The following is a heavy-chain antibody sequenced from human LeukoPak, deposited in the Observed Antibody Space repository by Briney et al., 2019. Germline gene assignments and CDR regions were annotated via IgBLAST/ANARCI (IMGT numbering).Heavy chain of an antibody. D-gene: IGHD1/OR15-1a*01. CDR1: GFTFSSYW. CDR2: IEQDGSEK. J-gene: IGHJ4*02. V-gene: IGHV3-7*01. Sequence: GGSLRLSCAASGFTFSSYWMSWVRQAPGKGLEWVANIEQDGSEKYYVDSVKGRFTISRDNAKNSLYLQMNSLRAEDTAVYYCARENPFVNTPPFFDYWGQGTLVTVSS. CDR3: ARENPFVNTPPFFDY.